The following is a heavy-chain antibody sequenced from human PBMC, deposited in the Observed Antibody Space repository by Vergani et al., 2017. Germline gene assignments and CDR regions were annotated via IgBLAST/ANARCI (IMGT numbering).Heavy chain of an antibody. D-gene: IGHD3-10*01. CDR3: ARVRFGEFWGHYFDY. V-gene: IGHV3-21*01. Sequence: EVQLVESGGGLVKPGGSLRLSCAASGFTFSSYSMNWVRQAPGKGLEWVSSISSSSSYIYYADSVKGRFTISRDNAKNSLYLQMNSLRAEDTAVYYCARVRFGEFWGHYFDYWGQGTLVTVSS. CDR1: GFTFSSYS. J-gene: IGHJ4*02. CDR2: ISSSSSYI.